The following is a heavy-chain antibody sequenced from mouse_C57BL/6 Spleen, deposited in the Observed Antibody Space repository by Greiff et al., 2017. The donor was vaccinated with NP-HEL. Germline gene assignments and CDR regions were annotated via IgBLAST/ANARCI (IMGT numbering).Heavy chain of an antibody. J-gene: IGHJ4*01. CDR3: ARQEGYGDYYAMDY. V-gene: IGHV14-3*01. D-gene: IGHD2-2*01. CDR1: GFNIKNTY. Sequence: VHVKQSVAELVRPGASVKLSCTASGFNIKNTYMHWVKQRPEQGLEWIGRIDPANGNTKYAPKFQGKATITADTSSNTAYLQLSSLTSEDTAIYYCARQEGYGDYYAMDYWGQGTSVTVSS. CDR2: IDPANGNT.